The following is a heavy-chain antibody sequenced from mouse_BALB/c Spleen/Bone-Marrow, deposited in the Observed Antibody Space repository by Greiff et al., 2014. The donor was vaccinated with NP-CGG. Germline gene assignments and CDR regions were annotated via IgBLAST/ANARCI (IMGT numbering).Heavy chain of an antibody. Sequence: VQLQQSGPELVKPGTSVKMSCKASGYTFTDYYMMWVRQSHGKSLEWIGHINPNTDGTFYNQKFKGKATLTVDKSSSTAYMQLNSLTSEDSAVYYSARSRYFDNWGQGTTLTVSS. CDR1: GYTFTDYY. J-gene: IGHJ2*01. CDR2: INPNTDGT. D-gene: IGHD3-3*01. CDR3: ARSRYFDN. V-gene: IGHV1-26*01.